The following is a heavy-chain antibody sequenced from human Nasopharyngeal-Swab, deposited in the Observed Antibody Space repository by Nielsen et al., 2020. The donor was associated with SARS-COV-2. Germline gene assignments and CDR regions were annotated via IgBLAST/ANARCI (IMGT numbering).Heavy chain of an antibody. Sequence: ETLSLTCAVYGGSFSGYYWSWIRQPPGKGLEWIGEINHSGRTNYNPSLKSRVTTSVDTSKNQFSLKLSSVTAADTAVYYCARIAGTFAFVDYWGQGTLVTVSS. CDR1: GGSFSGYY. V-gene: IGHV4-34*01. D-gene: IGHD6-13*01. J-gene: IGHJ4*02. CDR3: ARIAGTFAFVDY. CDR2: INHSGRT.